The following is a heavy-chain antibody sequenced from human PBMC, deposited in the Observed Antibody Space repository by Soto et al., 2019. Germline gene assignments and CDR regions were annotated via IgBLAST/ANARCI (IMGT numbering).Heavy chain of an antibody. D-gene: IGHD4-17*01. CDR2: IYYSGST. CDR3: ARVFSDGDWFDP. Sequence: QVQLQESGPGLVKPSQTLSLTCTVSGGSISSGGYYWSWIRQHPGKGLEWIGYIYYSGSTYYNPSLKSRXXIXVXXSKNQFSLKLSSVTAADTAVYYCARVFSDGDWFDPWGQGTLVTVSS. V-gene: IGHV4-31*03. J-gene: IGHJ5*02. CDR1: GGSISSGGYY.